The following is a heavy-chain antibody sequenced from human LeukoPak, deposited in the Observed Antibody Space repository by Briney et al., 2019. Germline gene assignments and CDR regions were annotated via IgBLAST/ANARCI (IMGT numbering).Heavy chain of an antibody. Sequence: ASVKVSCKASGYTFTSYAMNWVRQAPGQGPEWMGWINTNTGNPTYAQGFTGRFVFSLDTSVSTAYLQISSLKAEDTAVYYCAREGYSSGYYSFDYWGQGTLVTVSS. CDR3: AREGYSSGYYSFDY. D-gene: IGHD3-22*01. J-gene: IGHJ4*02. V-gene: IGHV7-4-1*02. CDR1: GYTFTSYA. CDR2: INTNTGNP.